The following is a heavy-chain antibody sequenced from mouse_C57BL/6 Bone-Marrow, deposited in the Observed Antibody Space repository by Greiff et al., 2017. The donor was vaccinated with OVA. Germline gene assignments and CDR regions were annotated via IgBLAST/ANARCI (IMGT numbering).Heavy chain of an antibody. V-gene: IGHV2-2*01. CDR2: IWSGGST. Sequence: QVQLKESGPGLVQPSQSLSITCTVSGFSLTSYGVHWVRQSPGKGLEWLGVIWSGGSTDYNAAFISRLSISKDNSKSQVFFKMNSLQADDTAIYYCARNIYYDYEGYAMDYWGQGTSVTVSS. CDR3: ARNIYYDYEGYAMDY. CDR1: GFSLTSYG. D-gene: IGHD2-4*01. J-gene: IGHJ4*01.